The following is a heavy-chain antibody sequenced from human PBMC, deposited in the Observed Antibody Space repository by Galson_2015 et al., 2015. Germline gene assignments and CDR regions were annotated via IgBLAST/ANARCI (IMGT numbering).Heavy chain of an antibody. CDR3: ARDREIFDYIPGF. V-gene: IGHV3-74*01. CDR1: GFTFSSYW. CDR2: IKSDGSST. Sequence: SLRLSCAASGFTFSSYWMHWVRQAPGKGLVCVSRIKSDGSSTTYADSVKGRFTISRDNAKNTLYLQMNSLRAEDTAVYYCARDREIFDYIPGFWGQGTLVTVSS. D-gene: IGHD3-3*01. J-gene: IGHJ4*02.